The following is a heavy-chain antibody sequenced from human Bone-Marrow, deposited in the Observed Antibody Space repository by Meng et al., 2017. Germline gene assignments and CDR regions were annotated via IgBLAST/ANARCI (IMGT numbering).Heavy chain of an antibody. CDR2: INPKYGGT. CDR3: AISYYTSGAVGAMDV. CDR1: GYTFTDYF. Sequence: QVHLVQSGAELTKPGASVKVPCNPSGYTFTDYFIPWVRQAPGQGLEWMGRINPKYGGTNYDQKFKGRVTMTRDTSISTAYMELSRMTSDDTAVYYCAISYYTSGAVGAMDVRGQGTTVTVSS. V-gene: IGHV1-2*06. D-gene: IGHD3-10*01. J-gene: IGHJ6*02.